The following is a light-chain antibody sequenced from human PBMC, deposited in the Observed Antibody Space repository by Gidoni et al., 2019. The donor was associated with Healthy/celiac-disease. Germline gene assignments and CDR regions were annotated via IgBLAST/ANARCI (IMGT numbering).Light chain of an antibody. Sequence: EIVMTHSPATLSVSPGERATLSCRASQSVSSNLAWYQQKPGQAPRLLIYGASTRATGIPARFSGSVSGTEFTLTISSLQSEDFAVYYCQQYNNWPPWTFGQGTKVE. CDR2: GAS. CDR3: QQYNNWPPWT. J-gene: IGKJ1*01. CDR1: QSVSSN. V-gene: IGKV3-15*01.